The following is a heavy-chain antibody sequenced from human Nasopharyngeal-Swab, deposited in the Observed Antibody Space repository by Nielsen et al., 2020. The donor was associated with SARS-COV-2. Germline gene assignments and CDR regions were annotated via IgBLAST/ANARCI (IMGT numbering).Heavy chain of an antibody. Sequence: SETLSLTCTVSNGSINSYYWSWIRQPPGKGLEWIGYIYFSGSTSYNPSLKSRVIMSVDTSKNQFSLNLTSVTAADTAVYYCARGEWRWRYWGRGTLVTVSS. V-gene: IGHV4-59*13. D-gene: IGHD3-3*01. CDR1: NGSINSYY. J-gene: IGHJ4*02. CDR2: IYFSGST. CDR3: ARGEWRWRY.